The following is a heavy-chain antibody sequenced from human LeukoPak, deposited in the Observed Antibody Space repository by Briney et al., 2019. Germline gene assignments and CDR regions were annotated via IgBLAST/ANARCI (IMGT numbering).Heavy chain of an antibody. D-gene: IGHD3-22*01. CDR1: GFTFSSYA. CDR2: ISYDGSNK. CDR3: ARDSSRGYSYYFDY. J-gene: IGHJ4*02. V-gene: IGHV3-30-3*01. Sequence: GRSLRLSCAASGFTFSSYAMHWVRQAPGKGLEWVAVISYDGSNKYYADSVKGRSTISRDNSKNTLYLQMNSLRAEDTAVYYCARDSSRGYSYYFDYWGQGTLVTVSS.